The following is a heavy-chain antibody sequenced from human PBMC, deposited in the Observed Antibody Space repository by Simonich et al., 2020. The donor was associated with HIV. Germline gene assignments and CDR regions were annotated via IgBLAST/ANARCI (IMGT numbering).Heavy chain of an antibody. CDR2: IKQDGSEK. D-gene: IGHD6-19*01. CDR3: ARDSSGYV. CDR1: GFTFSSYW. V-gene: IGHV3-7*01. J-gene: IGHJ6*02. Sequence: EVQLVESGGGLVQPGGSLRLSCAASGFTFSSYWMSWVRQAPVKGGEWVDNIKQDGSEKYYGDSVKGRFTISRDNAKNSLYRQMNSLRAEDTAVYYCARDSSGYVWGQGTTVTVSS.